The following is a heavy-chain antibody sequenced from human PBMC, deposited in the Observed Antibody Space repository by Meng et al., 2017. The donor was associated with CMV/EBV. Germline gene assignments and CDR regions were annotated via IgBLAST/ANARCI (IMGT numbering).Heavy chain of an antibody. CDR1: GGTFSSYT. J-gene: IGHJ6*02. D-gene: IGHD1-1*01. CDR3: ARGHYPQLAPDYYYGLDV. Sequence: SVKVSCKASGGTFSSYTISWVRQAPGQGLEWMGRIIPILGIANYAQKFQGRVTITADKYTSTAYMELSSLRSEDTAVYYCARGHYPQLAPDYYYGLDVWGQGTTVTVSS. CDR2: IIPILGIA. V-gene: IGHV1-69*02.